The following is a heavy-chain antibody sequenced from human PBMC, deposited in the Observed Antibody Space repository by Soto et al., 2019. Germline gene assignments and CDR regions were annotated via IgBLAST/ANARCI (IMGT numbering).Heavy chain of an antibody. CDR1: GYTFTAYA. V-gene: IGHV1-3*05. CDR2: INAANGNT. D-gene: IGHD3-16*02. Sequence: QVQLVQSGAEEKKPGASVKVSCETSGYTFTAYAIHWVRQAPGQTLEWMGWINAANGNTRSAQKFQTRLTLTRDTAASTACMDLSSLRCADTAVYCCARSAISPSGGLIGPFDSWGQGNLVAVSS. J-gene: IGHJ4*02. CDR3: ARSAISPSGGLIGPFDS.